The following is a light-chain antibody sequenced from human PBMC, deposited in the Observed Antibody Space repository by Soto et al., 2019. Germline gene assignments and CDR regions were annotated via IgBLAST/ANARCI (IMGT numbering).Light chain of an antibody. CDR2: DAS. J-gene: IGKJ5*01. Sequence: EIVLTQSPGTLSLSPGERATLSCRASQSVSSYLAWYQQRPGQAPRLLIYDASNRATGIPARFSGSGSGTDFTLTISSLEPEDFAVYYCQQRYTWPTFGQGKRLEIK. V-gene: IGKV3-11*01. CDR3: QQRYTWPT. CDR1: QSVSSY.